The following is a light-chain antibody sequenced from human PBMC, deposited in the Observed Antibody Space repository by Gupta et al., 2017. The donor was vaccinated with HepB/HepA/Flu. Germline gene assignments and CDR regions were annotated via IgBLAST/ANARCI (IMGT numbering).Light chain of an antibody. CDR1: QDINKY. CDR2: GTS. J-gene: IGKJ5*01. Sequence: DIQMTESPPSLFASIGDRVTITCRASQDINKYLAWYQVKPGKVPKLLMFGTSAVQSGVPSRFSGSGSGTEFTLTISSLQPEDVAIYYCQKYDTAPRTFGQGTRLDIK. CDR3: QKYDTAPRT. V-gene: IGKV1-27*01.